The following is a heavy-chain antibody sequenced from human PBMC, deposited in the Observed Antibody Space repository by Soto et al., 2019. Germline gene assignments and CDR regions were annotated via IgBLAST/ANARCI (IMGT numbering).Heavy chain of an antibody. V-gene: IGHV4-59*01. D-gene: IGHD3-16*02. Sequence: QVQLQESGPGLVKPSETLSLTCTVSGGSIGSYYWSWIRQPPGKGLEWIGYIYYSGSTNYNPSLKSRVTISVDTPKNQFSLKLSSVTAADTAVYYCARPIMITFGGVIVHDAFDIWGQGTMVTVSS. CDR3: ARPIMITFGGVIVHDAFDI. CDR1: GGSIGSYY. J-gene: IGHJ3*02. CDR2: IYYSGST.